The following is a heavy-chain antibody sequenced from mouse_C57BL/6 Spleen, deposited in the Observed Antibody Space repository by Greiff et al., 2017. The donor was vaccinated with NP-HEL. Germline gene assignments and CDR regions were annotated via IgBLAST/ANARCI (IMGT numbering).Heavy chain of an antibody. CDR3: ARGELEQDRSFDY. Sequence: QVQLQQPGAELVKPGASVKLSCKASGYTFTSYWMHWVKQRPGQGLEWIGMIHPNSGSTNYNEKFKSKATLTVDKSSSTAYMQLSSLTSEDSAVYYCARGELEQDRSFDYWGQGTTLTVSS. CDR1: GYTFTSYW. CDR2: IHPNSGST. V-gene: IGHV1-64*01. D-gene: IGHD2-14*01. J-gene: IGHJ2*01.